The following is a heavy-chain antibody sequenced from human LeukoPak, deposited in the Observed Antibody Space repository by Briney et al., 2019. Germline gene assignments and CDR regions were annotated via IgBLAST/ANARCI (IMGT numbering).Heavy chain of an antibody. CDR3: ARAVGPFDY. V-gene: IGHV3-33*01. CDR1: GITFSAYT. J-gene: IGHJ4*02. CDR2: IWHDGSIK. Sequence: PGGSLRLSCAASGITFSAYTMHWVRQAPGKRLEWVAVIWHDGSIKEYADSVQGRFTISRDNSKNTLHLQMNSLRVEDTAVYYCARAVGPFDYWGQGTLVTVSS.